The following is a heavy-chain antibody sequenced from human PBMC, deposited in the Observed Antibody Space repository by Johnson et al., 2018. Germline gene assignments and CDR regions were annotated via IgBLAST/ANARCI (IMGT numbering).Heavy chain of an antibody. D-gene: IGHD3-22*01. CDR2: IKSKTDGGTT. CDR3: TTDPENRITMIGGVTDDAFDI. V-gene: IGHV3-15*01. J-gene: IGHJ3*02. CDR1: GFTFSNAW. Sequence: VQLVQSGGGLVKPGGSLRLSCAASGFTFSNAWMSWVRQAPGKGLEWVGRIKSKTDGGTTDYAAPVKGRFTISRDDSKNTLYLQMNSLKTEDTAVYYCTTDPENRITMIGGVTDDAFDIWGQGTMVTVSS.